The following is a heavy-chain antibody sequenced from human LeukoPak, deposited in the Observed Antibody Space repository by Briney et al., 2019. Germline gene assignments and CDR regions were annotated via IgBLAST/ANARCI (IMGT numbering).Heavy chain of an antibody. V-gene: IGHV5-51*01. Sequence: GESLKISCKGPGYSFTSYWIGWVRQMPGKGLEWMGIIYPGDSDTRYSPSFQGQVTISADKSISTAYLQWSSLKASDTAMYYCARQIIAVAARGPFDYWGQGTLVTVSS. CDR3: ARQIIAVAARGPFDY. J-gene: IGHJ4*02. D-gene: IGHD6-19*01. CDR1: GYSFTSYW. CDR2: IYPGDSDT.